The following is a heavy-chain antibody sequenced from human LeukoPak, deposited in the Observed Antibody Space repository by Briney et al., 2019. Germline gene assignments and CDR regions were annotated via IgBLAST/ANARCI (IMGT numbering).Heavy chain of an antibody. D-gene: IGHD3-22*01. CDR2: IYTGGST. Sequence: GGSLRLSCTVFGFTFRTYGMNWVRQAPGKGLEWVSIIYTGGSTYYADSVKGRFTISRDNSKNTLYLQMNSLRAEDTAVYYCARGHYDSSGYYIGPFDYWGQGTLVTVFS. CDR1: GFTFRTYG. V-gene: IGHV3-66*01. J-gene: IGHJ4*02. CDR3: ARGHYDSSGYYIGPFDY.